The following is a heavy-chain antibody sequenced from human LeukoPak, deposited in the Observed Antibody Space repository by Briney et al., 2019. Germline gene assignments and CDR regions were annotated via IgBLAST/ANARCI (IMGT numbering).Heavy chain of an antibody. V-gene: IGHV4-59*01. D-gene: IGHD2-21*02. J-gene: IGHJ3*02. CDR1: GGSISSYY. CDR3: ARAVYCGGDCYSGAFDI. CDR2: IYYSGST. Sequence: SETLSLTCTVSGGSISSYYWSWIRQPPGKGLEWIGYIYYSGSTNYNPSLKCRVTISVDTSKNQFSLKLSSVTAADTAVYYCARAVYCGGDCYSGAFDIWGQGTMVTVSS.